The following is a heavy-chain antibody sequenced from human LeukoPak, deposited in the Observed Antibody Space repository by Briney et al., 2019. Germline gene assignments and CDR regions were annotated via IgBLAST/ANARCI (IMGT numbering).Heavy chain of an antibody. CDR3: ARWDESAVWAGRET. J-gene: IGHJ4*02. CDR1: GYSISSGYY. Sequence: SETLSLTCTVSGYSISSGYYWGWIRQPPGKGLEWIGSIYHSGSTYYNPSLKSRVTISVDTSKNQFSLKLSSVTAADTAVYYCARWDESAVWAGRETWGQGTLVTVSS. D-gene: IGHD6-19*01. V-gene: IGHV4-38-2*02. CDR2: IYHSGST.